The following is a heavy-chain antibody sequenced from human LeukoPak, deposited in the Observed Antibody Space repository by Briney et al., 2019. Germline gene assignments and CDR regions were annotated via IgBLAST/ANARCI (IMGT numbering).Heavy chain of an antibody. D-gene: IGHD2-2*01. CDR2: FDPEDGET. CDR1: GYTLTELS. V-gene: IGHV1-24*01. Sequence: EASVKVSCKVSGYTLTELSMHWVRQAPGKGLEWMGGFDPEDGETIYAQKFQGRVTMTEDTSTDTAYMELSSLRSEDTAVYYCATGYCSSTSRYYHFDYWGQGTLVTVSS. CDR3: ATGYCSSTSRYYHFDY. J-gene: IGHJ4*02.